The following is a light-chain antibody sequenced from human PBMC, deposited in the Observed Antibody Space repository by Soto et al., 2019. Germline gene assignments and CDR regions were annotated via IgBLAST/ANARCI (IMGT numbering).Light chain of an antibody. J-gene: IGLJ2*01. Sequence: QSALTQPPPASGSPGQSVTLSCTGSSSDVGGYEHVSWYQQHPGRVPKPLIYDVSKRLSGVPDRFSGSKSGNTASLTVSGLQAEDEADYYCSSYAGSDNMIFGGGTKLTVL. CDR1: SSDVGGYEH. V-gene: IGLV2-8*01. CDR3: SSYAGSDNMI. CDR2: DVS.